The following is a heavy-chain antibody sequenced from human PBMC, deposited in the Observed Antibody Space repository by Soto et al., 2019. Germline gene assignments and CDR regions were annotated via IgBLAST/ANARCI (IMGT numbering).Heavy chain of an antibody. CDR1: GSTFTGYG. CDR2: ICAYIGNT. Sequence: QVQLVQSGAEVKKPGASVKVSCKASGSTFTGYGISWVRQAPGQGLEWMGWICAYIGNTNYAQKLQGRVTMTTDTATSTAYMELRSLRSDDTAVYYCARAAGPPDSLDPWGQGTLVTVSS. CDR3: ARAAGPPDSLDP. J-gene: IGHJ5*02. V-gene: IGHV1-18*01. D-gene: IGHD6-13*01.